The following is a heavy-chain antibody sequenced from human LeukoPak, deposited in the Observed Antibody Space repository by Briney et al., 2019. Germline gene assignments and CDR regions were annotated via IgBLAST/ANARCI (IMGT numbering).Heavy chain of an antibody. CDR1: GFTFGSYE. CDR3: ARDGTGTIYYGMDV. Sequence: GGSLRLSCAASGFTFGSYEMNWVRQAPGKGLEWVSYISSSGSTIYYADSVKGRFTISRDNAKNSLYLQMNSLRAEDTAVYYCARDGTGTIYYGMDVWGQGTTVTVSS. D-gene: IGHD1-7*01. CDR2: ISSSGSTI. J-gene: IGHJ6*02. V-gene: IGHV3-48*03.